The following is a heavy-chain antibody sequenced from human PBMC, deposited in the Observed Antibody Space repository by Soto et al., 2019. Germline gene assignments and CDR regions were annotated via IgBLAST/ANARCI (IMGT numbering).Heavy chain of an antibody. CDR2: IGGSSSTI. CDR3: APIVGAATGAFDI. J-gene: IGHJ3*02. CDR1: GFTFSSYA. V-gene: IGHV3-23*01. D-gene: IGHD1-26*01. Sequence: EVQLLESGGGLVQPGGSLRLSCAASGFTFSSYAMSWVRQAPGKGLEWVSTIGGSSSTIYYADSGKGRFTISRDNSKNTLYLQMNSLRVEDTAVYYCAPIVGAATGAFDIWGQGTLVTVSS.